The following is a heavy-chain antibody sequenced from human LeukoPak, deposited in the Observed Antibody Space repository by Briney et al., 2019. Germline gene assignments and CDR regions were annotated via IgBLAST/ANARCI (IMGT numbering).Heavy chain of an antibody. CDR1: GYIFTGYY. CDR2: INPKSGGT. CDR3: ARDPPNSGYALDV. V-gene: IGHV1-2*02. Sequence: ASVKVSCKASGYIFTGYYIHWVRQAPGQGLEWMGWINPKSGGTKYTQNFQDRVTMTRDTSINTAYMELSRLTSDDTAVYYCARDPPNSGYALDVWGQGTMVTVSS. D-gene: IGHD7-27*01. J-gene: IGHJ3*01.